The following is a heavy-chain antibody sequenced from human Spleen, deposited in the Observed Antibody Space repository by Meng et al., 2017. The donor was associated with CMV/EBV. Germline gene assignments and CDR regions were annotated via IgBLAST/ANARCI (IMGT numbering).Heavy chain of an antibody. CDR3: ARGRSGVWGSYRYQPGNWFDP. V-gene: IGHV4-39*07. Sequence: SETLSLTCTVSDGSISGRNNYWGWIRQSPGKGLEWIGSIYYRGTTYYNPSLKSRVTISVDTSKNQFSLKLSSVTAADTAVYYCARGRSGVWGSYRYQPGNWFDPWGQGTLVTVSS. D-gene: IGHD3-16*02. J-gene: IGHJ5*02. CDR1: DGSISGRNNY. CDR2: IYYRGTT.